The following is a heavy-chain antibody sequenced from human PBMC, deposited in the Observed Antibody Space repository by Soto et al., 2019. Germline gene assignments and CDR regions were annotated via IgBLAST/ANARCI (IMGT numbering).Heavy chain of an antibody. J-gene: IGHJ4*02. V-gene: IGHV3-30-3*01. Sequence: QVQLVESGGGVVQPGRSLRLSCAASGFPFSSYAMDWVRQAPGKGLEWVAVISYDGSSKYYADSVKGRFTISRDNSKNTLYLQMNSLRAEDTAVYYCARGFEWLRSGVDYWGQGTLVTVSS. CDR3: ARGFEWLRSGVDY. CDR2: ISYDGSSK. CDR1: GFPFSSYA. D-gene: IGHD5-12*01.